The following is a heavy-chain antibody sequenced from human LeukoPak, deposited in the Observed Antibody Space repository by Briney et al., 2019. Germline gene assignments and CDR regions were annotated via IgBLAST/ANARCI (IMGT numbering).Heavy chain of an antibody. CDR2: ISYDGSNK. CDR1: GFTFSSYA. CDR3: ASPHATPPNYFDY. J-gene: IGHJ4*02. Sequence: GGSLRLSCAASGFTFSSYAMHWVRQAPGKGLEWVAVISYDGSNKYYADSVKGRFTISRDNSKNTLYLQMNSLRAEDTAVYYCASPHATPPNYFDYWGQGTLVTVSS. V-gene: IGHV3-30*04.